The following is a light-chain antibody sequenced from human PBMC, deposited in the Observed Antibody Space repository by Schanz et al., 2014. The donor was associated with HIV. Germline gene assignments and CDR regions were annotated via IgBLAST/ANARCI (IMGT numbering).Light chain of an antibody. CDR2: DNN. Sequence: QSVLTQPPSVSAAPGQKVTISCSGSSSNIGNNYVSWYQQLPGTAPKLLIYDNNKRPSEIPDRISGSKTGTSATLAINGLQTGDEADYYCATWHSSLREVVFGGGTKLTVL. V-gene: IGLV1-51*01. J-gene: IGLJ2*01. CDR1: SSNIGNNY. CDR3: ATWHSSLREVV.